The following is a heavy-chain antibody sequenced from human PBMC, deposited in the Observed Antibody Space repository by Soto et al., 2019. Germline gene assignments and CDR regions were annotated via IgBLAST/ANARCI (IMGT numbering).Heavy chain of an antibody. Sequence: EVQLVESGGGLVQPGRSLRLSCAASGFTFDDYAMHWVRQPPGKGLEWVSSITWISGRLAYADALQGRFTISIDNGRNSIYLQMNSLRLEDTACYYCAKDSGIAPYSYDYMDVWGKGTTVTVSS. D-gene: IGHD2-21*01. CDR1: GFTFDDYA. CDR3: AKDSGIAPYSYDYMDV. V-gene: IGHV3-9*01. J-gene: IGHJ6*03. CDR2: ITWISGRL.